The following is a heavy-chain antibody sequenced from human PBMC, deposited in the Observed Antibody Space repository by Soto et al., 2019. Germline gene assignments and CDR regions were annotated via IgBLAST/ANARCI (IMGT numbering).Heavy chain of an antibody. Sequence: GESVKISCKGSGYSFTSYWIGWVRQMPGKGLEWMGIIYPGDSDTRYSPSFQGQVTISADKSISTAYLQWSSLKASDTAMYYCARYSVAEDFWSGYYNYYYGMDVWGQGTTVTVSS. D-gene: IGHD3-3*01. CDR1: GYSFTSYW. CDR2: IYPGDSDT. V-gene: IGHV5-51*01. CDR3: ARYSVAEDFWSGYYNYYYGMDV. J-gene: IGHJ6*02.